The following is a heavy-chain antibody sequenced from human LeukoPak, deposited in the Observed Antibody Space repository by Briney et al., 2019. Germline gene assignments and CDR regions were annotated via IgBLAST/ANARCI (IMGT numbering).Heavy chain of an antibody. D-gene: IGHD7-27*01. J-gene: IGHJ4*02. V-gene: IGHV1-8*03. CDR3: ARGLLGGPIDY. CDR2: MNPNSGNT. Sequence: ASVKVSCKASAYTFTTYDINWVRQATGRGLEWMGWMNPNSGNTGYAQKFQGRVTITRNTSISTAYMELSSLRSEDTAVYYCARGLLGGPIDYWGQGTLVAVSS. CDR1: AYTFTTYD.